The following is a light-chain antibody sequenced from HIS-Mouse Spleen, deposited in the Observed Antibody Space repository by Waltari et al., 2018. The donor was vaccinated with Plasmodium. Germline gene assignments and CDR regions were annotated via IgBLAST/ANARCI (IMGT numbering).Light chain of an antibody. CDR1: QGISSY. Sequence: AIRLTQSPSSVSASTRARVTITCRPSQGISSYLAWYQQKPGKAPKLLIYAASTLQSGVPSRCSGSGSVTEFTLTISCLQSEDFATYYCQQYYSYPFTFGPGTKLEIK. J-gene: IGKJ2*01. V-gene: IGKV1-8*01. CDR2: AAS. CDR3: QQYYSYPFT.